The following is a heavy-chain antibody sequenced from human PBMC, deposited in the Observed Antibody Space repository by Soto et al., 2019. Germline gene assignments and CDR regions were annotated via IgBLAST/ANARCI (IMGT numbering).Heavy chain of an antibody. J-gene: IGHJ3*02. D-gene: IGHD3-9*01. Sequence: QVQLQESGPRLVKPSGTLSLTCVITNTSISSSNWWSWVRQAPGKGLEWIGEIYHTGRTNYAPSLKSRVTMSIDKSNSRFSRRLTSLTASDTAVYYCVRDEAHYDILTGSSLGRAFDIWGQGTMVTVSS. V-gene: IGHV4-4*02. CDR3: VRDEAHYDILTGSSLGRAFDI. CDR2: IYHTGRT. CDR1: NTSISSSNW.